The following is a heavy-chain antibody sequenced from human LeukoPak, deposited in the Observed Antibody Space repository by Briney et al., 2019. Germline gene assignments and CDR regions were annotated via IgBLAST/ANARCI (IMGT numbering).Heavy chain of an antibody. CDR3: ARSSGWYPLQNDY. CDR1: GYTFTSYG. Sequence: AASVNVSCKASGYTFTSYGISWVRQAPGQGLEWMGWISAYSGNTTYAQNLQGRVTITTDTSTSTAYMELRSLRSDDTAVYYCARSSGWYPLQNDYWGQGTLVTVSS. D-gene: IGHD6-19*01. CDR2: ISAYSGNT. J-gene: IGHJ4*02. V-gene: IGHV1-18*04.